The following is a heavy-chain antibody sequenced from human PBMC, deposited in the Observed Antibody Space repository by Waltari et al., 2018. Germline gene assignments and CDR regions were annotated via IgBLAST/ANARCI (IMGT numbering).Heavy chain of an antibody. CDR2: SIPFLGIA. D-gene: IGHD4-4*01. V-gene: IGHV1-69*12. CDR1: GRTFNSSA. J-gene: IGHJ4*02. CDR3: ARRSNSDYILDY. Sequence: QFQLVQSGAEGKQPGSPVKFSCTASGRTFNSSAISWVRQVPGQGLEWMGGSIPFLGIADYAQKFQGRVTITADESTTTAYMDLSSLRSDDTAVYYCARRSNSDYILDYWGQGTLVTVFS.